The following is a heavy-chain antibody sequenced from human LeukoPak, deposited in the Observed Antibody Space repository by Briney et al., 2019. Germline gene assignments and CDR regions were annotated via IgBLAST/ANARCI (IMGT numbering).Heavy chain of an antibody. J-gene: IGHJ4*02. CDR1: GFTFSSYA. Sequence: PGGSLRLSCAASGFTFSSYAMSWVRQAPGKGLEWVSAISGSGGSTYYADSVKGRFTISRDNSKNTLYLQMNSPRAEDTAVYYCAKDISKVTGYSYGNYWGQGTLVTVSS. D-gene: IGHD5-18*01. CDR2: ISGSGGST. V-gene: IGHV3-23*01. CDR3: AKDISKVTGYSYGNY.